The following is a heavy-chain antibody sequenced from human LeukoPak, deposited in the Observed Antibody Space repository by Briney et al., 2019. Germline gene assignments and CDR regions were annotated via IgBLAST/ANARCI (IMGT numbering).Heavy chain of an antibody. V-gene: IGHV4-61*01. Sequence: SETLSLTCTVFGGSVSSGSYYWSWIRQPPGKGLEWIGYIYYSGSTNYNPSLKSRVTISVDTSKNQFSLKLSSVTAADTAVYHCAREAMYSYGNNFDYWGQGTLVTVSS. J-gene: IGHJ4*02. CDR2: IYYSGST. CDR3: AREAMYSYGNNFDY. CDR1: GGSVSSGSYY. D-gene: IGHD5-18*01.